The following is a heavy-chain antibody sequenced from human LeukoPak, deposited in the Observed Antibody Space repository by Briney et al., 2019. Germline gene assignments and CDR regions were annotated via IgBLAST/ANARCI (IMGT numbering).Heavy chain of an antibody. J-gene: IGHJ4*02. CDR2: IYHSGST. V-gene: IGHV4-4*02. CDR3: ARAGDYFDY. Sequence: SETLSLTCTVSGGSIISSTWWSWVRQPPGKGLEWIGEIYHSGSTNYNPSLKSRVTISVDKSKNQFSLKLSSVTAADMAVYYCARAGDYFDYWGQGTLVTVSS. CDR1: GGSIISSTW.